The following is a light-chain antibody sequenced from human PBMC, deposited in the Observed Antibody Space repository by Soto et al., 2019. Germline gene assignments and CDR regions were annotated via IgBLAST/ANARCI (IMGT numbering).Light chain of an antibody. CDR3: QQADSFPLT. Sequence: SQLPQSPSFLSASLGSRFTIKCRASQGIGSYLAWYQQKKGKAPRLLIYAASTLQSGVPSRFSGSGYGTDFDLTISSLQPEDFATYNCQQADSFPLTFGGGTKVDIK. V-gene: IGKV1-9*01. J-gene: IGKJ4*01. CDR2: AAS. CDR1: QGIGSY.